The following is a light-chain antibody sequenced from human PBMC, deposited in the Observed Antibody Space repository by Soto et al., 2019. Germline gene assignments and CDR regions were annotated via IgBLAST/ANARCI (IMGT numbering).Light chain of an antibody. Sequence: QSALTQPASVSGPPGQSITISCPGTSSDVGGYNHVSWYQHSPGKAPKLKLFAVSDRPSGVSHRFSGSKSGNTASLTISGLQADDEADYYCCSYTSLSTVVFGGGTKLTVL. CDR1: SSDVGGYNH. V-gene: IGLV2-14*01. J-gene: IGLJ2*01. CDR3: CSYTSLSTVV. CDR2: AVS.